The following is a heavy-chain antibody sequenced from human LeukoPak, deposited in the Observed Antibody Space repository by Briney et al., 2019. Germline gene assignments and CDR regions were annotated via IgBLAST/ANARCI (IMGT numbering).Heavy chain of an antibody. CDR1: NGSFSGYY. CDR2: SNQSGST. V-gene: IGHV4-34*01. Sequence: SETLSLTCTVYNGSFSGYYWSWIRQPPGKGLEWIGESNQSGSTSYNPSLKSRVTISVDTSKDQFSLRLTSVTAADTAVYYCARHRDDYGGPLGYWGQGTLVTVSS. CDR3: ARHRDDYGGPLGY. D-gene: IGHD4-23*01. J-gene: IGHJ4*02.